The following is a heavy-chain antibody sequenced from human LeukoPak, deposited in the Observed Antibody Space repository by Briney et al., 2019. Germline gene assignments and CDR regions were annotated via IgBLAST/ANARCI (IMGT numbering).Heavy chain of an antibody. Sequence: GGSLRLSCAASGFTLSSYEMNWVRQAPGKGLEWVSYISSSGSTIYYADSVKGRFTISRDNAKNSLYLQMNSLRAEDTAVYYCAREVIVVPAALFDYWGQGTLVTVSS. V-gene: IGHV3-48*03. CDR2: ISSSGSTI. D-gene: IGHD2-2*01. CDR3: AREVIVVPAALFDY. CDR1: GFTLSSYE. J-gene: IGHJ4*02.